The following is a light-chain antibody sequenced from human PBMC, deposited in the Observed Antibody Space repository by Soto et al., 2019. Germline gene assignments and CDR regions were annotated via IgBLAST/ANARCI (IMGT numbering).Light chain of an antibody. CDR1: QSVSSSY. CDR3: QPYGSSPRT. V-gene: IGKV3-20*01. J-gene: IGKJ1*01. CDR2: GAS. Sequence: EIVLTQSPGTLSLSPGERATLSCRASQSVSSSYLAWYQQKPGQAPRLLIYGASSRATGIPDRFSGSGSGTEFTLPISRLEPEDFAVYYCQPYGSSPRTFGQGTKVEI.